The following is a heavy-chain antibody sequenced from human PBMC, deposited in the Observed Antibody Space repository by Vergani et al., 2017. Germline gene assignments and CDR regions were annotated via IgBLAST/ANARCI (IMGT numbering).Heavy chain of an antibody. CDR2: ISYDGDNK. CDR1: GFTFNNYA. D-gene: IGHD3-10*01. CDR3: ARDWGFGEGDAFDI. Sequence: QVQLVESGGGVVQPGRSLRLSCAASGFTFNNYAMYWVRQAPGKGLEWVAVISYDGDNKYYADSVKGRFTISRDNSKNTLYLQMNSLRAEDTAVYYCARDWGFGEGDAFDIWGQGTMVTVSS. J-gene: IGHJ3*02. V-gene: IGHV3-30*04.